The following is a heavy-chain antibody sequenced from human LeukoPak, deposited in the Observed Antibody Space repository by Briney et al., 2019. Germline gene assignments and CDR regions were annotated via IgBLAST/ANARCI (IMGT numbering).Heavy chain of an antibody. CDR1: GDSISSSSHY. CDR2: VFYSGST. J-gene: IGHJ5*02. Sequence: PSETLSLTCTVSGDSISSSSHYWGWIRQPPGKGLEWIGSVFYSGSTYYNPSLKSRVTVSVDTSKNQFSLKLSSVTAADTAVYYCARGLLSGGNWFDPWGQGTLVTVSS. V-gene: IGHV4-39*01. CDR3: ARGLLSGGNWFDP. D-gene: IGHD3/OR15-3a*01.